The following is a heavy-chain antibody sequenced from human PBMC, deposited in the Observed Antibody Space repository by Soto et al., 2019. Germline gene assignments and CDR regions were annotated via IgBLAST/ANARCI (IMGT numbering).Heavy chain of an antibody. CDR2: IYYSGST. CDR3: ARRYDFWSGYPAQDAFDI. D-gene: IGHD3-3*01. CDR1: GGSISSYY. V-gene: IGHV4-59*08. Sequence: QVQLQESGPGLVKPSETLSLTCTVSGGSISSYYWSWIRQPPGKGLEWIGYIYYSGSTNYNPSLKSLVTISVDTSKNQFSLKLSSVTAADTAVYYCARRYDFWSGYPAQDAFDIWGQGTMVTVSS. J-gene: IGHJ3*02.